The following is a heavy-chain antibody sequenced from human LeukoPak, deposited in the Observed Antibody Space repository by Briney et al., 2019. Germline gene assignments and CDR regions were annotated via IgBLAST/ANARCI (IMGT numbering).Heavy chain of an antibody. J-gene: IGHJ3*02. Sequence: SVKVSCKASGGVFRSYGINWVRQAPGQGLEWMGGIIPLFGTENYAQRFQGRVTLSADESTTTAYMDLSSLRSEDTAVYYCYLEVTSLSPRDSAFAIWAKGHWSSSLQ. CDR1: GGVFRSYG. CDR2: IIPLFGTE. V-gene: IGHV1-69*13. CDR3: YLEVTSLSPRDSAFAI. D-gene: IGHD4-17*01.